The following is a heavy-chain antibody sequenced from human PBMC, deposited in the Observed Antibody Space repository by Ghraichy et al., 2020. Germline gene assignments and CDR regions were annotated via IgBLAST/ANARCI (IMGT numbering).Heavy chain of an antibody. CDR2: INPNSGGT. V-gene: IGHV1-2*06. J-gene: IGHJ1*01. CDR3: ARSVFDDEGFQH. CDR1: GYTFTGYY. Sequence: ASVKVSCKASGYTFTGYYMHWVRQAPGQGLEWMGRINPNSGGTNYAQKFQGRVTMTRDTSISTAYMELSRLRSDDTAVYYCARSVFDDEGFQHWGQGTLVTVSS. D-gene: IGHD3-9*01.